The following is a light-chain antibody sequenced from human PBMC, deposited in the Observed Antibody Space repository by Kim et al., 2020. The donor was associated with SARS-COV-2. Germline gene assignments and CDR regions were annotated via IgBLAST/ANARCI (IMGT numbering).Light chain of an antibody. J-gene: IGKJ5*01. Sequence: EIVLTQSPATLSLSPGEGATLSCRASQSIQNYLAWYQQKPGQAPRLLIYEASNRATGIPARFSGNGSGTDFTLTISSLEPEDFAVYYCQQRSSWPRITFGQGTRLEIK. CDR3: QQRSSWPRIT. CDR2: EAS. CDR1: QSIQNY. V-gene: IGKV3-11*01.